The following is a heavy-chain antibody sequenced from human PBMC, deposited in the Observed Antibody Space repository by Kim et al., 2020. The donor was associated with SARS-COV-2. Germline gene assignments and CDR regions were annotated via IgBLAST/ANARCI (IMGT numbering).Heavy chain of an antibody. Sequence: GGSLRLSCAASGFTFISYSMNWFHQAPGKGLEWISYISSTRGTTYYADSVKGRFTISRDNAKNSLFLQMNSLRDEDTAVYYCARPRAPYYYYYGMDVWGQGTTVTVSS. CDR3: ARPRAPYYYYYGMDV. CDR1: GFTFISYS. V-gene: IGHV3-48*02. CDR2: ISSTRGTT. D-gene: IGHD3-10*01. J-gene: IGHJ6*02.